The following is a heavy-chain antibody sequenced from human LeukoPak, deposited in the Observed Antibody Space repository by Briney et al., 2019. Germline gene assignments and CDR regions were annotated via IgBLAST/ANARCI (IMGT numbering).Heavy chain of an antibody. V-gene: IGHV1-18*04. D-gene: IGHD5-12*01. Sequence: ASVKVSCKASGYTFTSYGISWVRQAPGQGLEWMGWISAYNGNTNYAQKLQGRVTMTTDTSTSTAYMELRSLRSDDTAVYYCARLGVCGYDYRAINWFDPWGQGTLVTVSS. CDR3: ARLGVCGYDYRAINWFDP. CDR2: ISAYNGNT. CDR1: GYTFTSYG. J-gene: IGHJ5*02.